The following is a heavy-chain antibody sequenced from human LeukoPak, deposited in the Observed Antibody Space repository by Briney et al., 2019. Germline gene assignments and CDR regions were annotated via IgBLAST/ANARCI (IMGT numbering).Heavy chain of an antibody. V-gene: IGHV1-8*01. J-gene: IGHJ4*02. CDR3: ARGIGSIDY. Sequence: GASVKVSCRASGYTLTSYGIQWVRQPTGQGHEWMGWTNPKRGNTSYAKKFQGRVTMTRDGSISTAYMELSSLGSEDTAVYYCARGIGSIDYWGQGTLVIVSS. CDR1: GYTLTSYG. CDR2: TNPKRGNT. D-gene: IGHD1-26*01.